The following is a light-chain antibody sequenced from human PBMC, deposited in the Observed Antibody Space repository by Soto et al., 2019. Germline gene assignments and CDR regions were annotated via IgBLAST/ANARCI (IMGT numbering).Light chain of an antibody. CDR1: QSLSRNY. CDR2: DSF. J-gene: IGKJ4*01. CDR3: QQLRMYPST. Sequence: EILMTQSPATLSVSAGERATLSCGASQSLSRNYLAWYQQKPGQAPRLLIYDSFSRATGIPDRFSGSGSGTDFALTITSLQAEDFETYYCQQLRMYPSTFGGGTKVDIK. V-gene: IGKV3D-20*02.